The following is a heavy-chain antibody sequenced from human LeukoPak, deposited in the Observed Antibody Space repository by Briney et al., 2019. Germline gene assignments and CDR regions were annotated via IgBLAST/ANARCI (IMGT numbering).Heavy chain of an antibody. CDR3: ARSIVVVWDGGAFDI. J-gene: IGHJ3*02. CDR1: GFTFSSYA. V-gene: IGHV3-30*04. CDR2: ISYDGSNK. Sequence: GRSLRLSCAASGFTFSSYAMHWVRRAPGKGLEWVAVISYDGSNKYYADSVKGRFTISRDNSKNTLYLQMNSLRAEDTAVYYCARSIVVVWDGGAFDIWGQGTMVTVSS. D-gene: IGHD3-22*01.